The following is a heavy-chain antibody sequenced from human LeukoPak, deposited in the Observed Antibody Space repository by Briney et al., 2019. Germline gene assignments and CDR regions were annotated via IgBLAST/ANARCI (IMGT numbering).Heavy chain of an antibody. CDR2: INQDGSEK. D-gene: IGHD6-13*01. V-gene: IGHV3-7*01. J-gene: IGHJ4*02. CDR3: ARDRRSSSWYGGYFEY. CDR1: GFTFSSYW. Sequence: PGGSLRLSCAASGFTFSSYWMSWVRQAPGKGLEWVANINQDGSEKYYVDSVKGRFTISRDNAKNSLYLQMNSLRAEDTAVYYCARDRRSSSWYGGYFEYWGQGTLVTVSS.